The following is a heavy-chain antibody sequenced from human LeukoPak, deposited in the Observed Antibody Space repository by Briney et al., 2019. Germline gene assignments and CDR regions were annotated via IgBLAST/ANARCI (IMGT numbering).Heavy chain of an antibody. J-gene: IGHJ4*02. CDR2: ITTSGSSI. CDR3: PRDPRRLDY. Sequence: GGSLRLSCAASGFTFSSYSMNWVRQAPGKGLEWVSYITTSGSSIHYADSVKGRFTMSRDNAKKSLYLQMNSLRAEDTAVYYCPRDPRRLDYWGQGTLVTVSS. CDR1: GFTFSSYS. V-gene: IGHV3-48*04.